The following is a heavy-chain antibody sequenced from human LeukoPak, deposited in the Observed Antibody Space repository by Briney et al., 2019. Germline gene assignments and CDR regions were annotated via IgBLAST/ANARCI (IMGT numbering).Heavy chain of an antibody. D-gene: IGHD2-21*02. Sequence: GESLKISCKGSGCSFTSYWIGWVREMPGKGLEWMGIIYPGDYDIRYSTSYQGQVTISVNKSISTAYLPWNSLKASDTAMYYCASRVYCCGDCYWYYFDYWGQGTLVTVSS. CDR2: IYPGDYDI. CDR3: ASRVYCCGDCYWYYFDY. J-gene: IGHJ4*02. V-gene: IGHV5-51*01. CDR1: GCSFTSYW.